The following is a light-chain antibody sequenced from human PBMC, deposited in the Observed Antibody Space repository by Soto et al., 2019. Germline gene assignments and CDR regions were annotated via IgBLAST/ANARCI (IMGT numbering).Light chain of an antibody. V-gene: IGKV3-20*01. CDR1: QTVRNNY. Sequence: EFVLTQSPGTLSLCPGERATLSCRASQTVRNNYLAWYQQKPGQAPRLLIYDASSRATGIPDRFSGGGSGTDFTLTISRLEPEDFAVYYCQQYGSSLWTFGQGTKVDIK. CDR3: QQYGSSLWT. CDR2: DAS. J-gene: IGKJ1*01.